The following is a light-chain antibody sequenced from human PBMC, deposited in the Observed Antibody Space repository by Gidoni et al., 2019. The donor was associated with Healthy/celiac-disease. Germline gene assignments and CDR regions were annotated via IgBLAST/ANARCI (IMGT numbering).Light chain of an antibody. J-gene: IGKJ1*01. CDR1: QSISSH. Sequence: DIQMTQSPSSLSASVGDRVTITCRASQSISSHLNWYQQKPGKAPKLLIYAASSVQSGVPSRFSGSGSGTDFTLTISSRQPEDFATYYCQQSYSTPPWTFGQGTKVEIK. CDR2: AAS. CDR3: QQSYSTPPWT. V-gene: IGKV1-39*01.